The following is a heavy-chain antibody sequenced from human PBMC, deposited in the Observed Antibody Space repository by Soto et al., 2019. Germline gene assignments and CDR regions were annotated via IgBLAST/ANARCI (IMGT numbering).Heavy chain of an antibody. CDR3: ASEGAGRAPINI. D-gene: IGHD1-1*01. J-gene: IGHJ3*02. CDR1: GGSIRTYY. CDR2: VSYLGNT. V-gene: IGHV4-59*01. Sequence: SETPSLTCHISGGSIRTYYWAWIRQSPGKGLEWIVYVSYLGNTNYNPSLKSRVTISVDTPKNQFSLNLGSVTAADTAMYYCASEGAGRAPINIWGQGTMVPVSS.